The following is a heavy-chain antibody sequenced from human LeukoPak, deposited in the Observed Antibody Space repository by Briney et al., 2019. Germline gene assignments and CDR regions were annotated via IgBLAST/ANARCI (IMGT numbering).Heavy chain of an antibody. CDR1: GGSFSGYY. CDR3: AREEVQYSSSMNWFDP. CDR2: INHSGST. Sequence: SETLSLTCAVYGGSFSGYYWSWIRQPPGKGLEWIGEINHSGSTNYNPSLKSRVTISVDTSKNQFSLKLSSVTAADTAVYYCAREEVQYSSSMNWFDPWGQGTLVTVSS. D-gene: IGHD6-13*01. V-gene: IGHV4-34*01. J-gene: IGHJ5*02.